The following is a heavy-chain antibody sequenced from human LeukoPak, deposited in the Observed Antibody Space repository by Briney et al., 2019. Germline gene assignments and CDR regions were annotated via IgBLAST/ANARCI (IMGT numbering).Heavy chain of an antibody. CDR3: ARQDCTSTSCYGGCDY. D-gene: IGHD2-2*01. CDR2: IYPVDSDT. CDR1: GYSSTNYW. V-gene: IGHV5-51*01. Sequence: GESLKISCKASGYSSTNYWIAWVRQVPGKGLEWMGIIYPVDSDTRYSPSFEGQVSISVDKSTSIAYLQWSSLKASDTAMYYCARQDCTSTSCYGGCDYWGQGTLVTVSS. J-gene: IGHJ4*02.